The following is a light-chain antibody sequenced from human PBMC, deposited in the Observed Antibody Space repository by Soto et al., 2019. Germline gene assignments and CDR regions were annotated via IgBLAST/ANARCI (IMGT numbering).Light chain of an antibody. J-gene: IGKJ1*01. CDR3: HQFGDSPQT. CDR1: QSVSSS. V-gene: IGKV3-11*01. Sequence: EIVLTQSPATLSLSPGERATLSCRASQSVSSSLAWYQQKPGQAPRLLIYDTSNRATGIPARFSGSGSGTDFTLTISSLEPEDFAVYYCHQFGDSPQTFGQGTTVEV. CDR2: DTS.